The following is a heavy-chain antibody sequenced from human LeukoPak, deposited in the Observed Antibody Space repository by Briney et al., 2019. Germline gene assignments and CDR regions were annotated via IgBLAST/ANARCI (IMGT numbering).Heavy chain of an antibody. Sequence: GASVKVSCKASGYTFTSYDINWVRQATGQALEWMGWMNPNSGNTGYAQKFQGRVTITRNTSISTAYMELSSLRSEGTAVYYCARGSAPDILLWFGSTYYYYMDVWGKGTTVTVSS. CDR2: MNPNSGNT. CDR3: ARGSAPDILLWFGSTYYYYMDV. J-gene: IGHJ6*03. V-gene: IGHV1-8*03. D-gene: IGHD3-10*01. CDR1: GYTFTSYD.